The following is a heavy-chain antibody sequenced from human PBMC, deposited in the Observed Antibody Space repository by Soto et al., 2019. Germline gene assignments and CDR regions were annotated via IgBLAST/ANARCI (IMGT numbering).Heavy chain of an antibody. Sequence: PGGSLRLSCAASGFTFSSYWMSWVRQAPGKGLEWVANIKQDGSEKYYVDSVKGRFTISRDNAKNSLYLQMNSLRAEDTAVYYCAKPFSHGGIVGATCAFDIWGQGTMVTVSS. V-gene: IGHV3-7*01. CDR2: IKQDGSEK. CDR1: GFTFSSYW. CDR3: AKPFSHGGIVGATCAFDI. D-gene: IGHD1-26*01. J-gene: IGHJ3*02.